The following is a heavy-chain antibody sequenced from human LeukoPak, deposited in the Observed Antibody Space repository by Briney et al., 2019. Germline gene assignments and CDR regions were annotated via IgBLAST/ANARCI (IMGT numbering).Heavy chain of an antibody. V-gene: IGHV1-2*02. D-gene: IGHD2-2*01. J-gene: IGHJ4*02. CDR2: INPNSGGT. CDR3: ARVSVEYCSSTSCYARPFDY. Sequence: GASVTVSCKASGYTFTGYYMHWVRQAPGQGLEWMGWINPNSGGTNYAQKFQGRVTMTRDTSISTAYMELSRLRSDDTAVYYCARVSVEYCSSTSCYARPFDYWGQGTLVTVSS. CDR1: GYTFTGYY.